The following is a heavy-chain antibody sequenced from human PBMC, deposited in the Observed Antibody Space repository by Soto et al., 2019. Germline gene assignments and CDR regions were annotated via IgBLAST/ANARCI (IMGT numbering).Heavy chain of an antibody. CDR3: AREGGIVGATAADY. V-gene: IGHV4-31*03. J-gene: IGHJ4*02. CDR1: GGSISSGGYY. CDR2: IYYSGST. D-gene: IGHD1-26*01. Sequence: QVQLQESGPGLVKPSQTLSLTCTVSGGSISSGGYYWSWIRQDPGKGLEWIGYIYYSGSTYYNPSLKSRVTISVDTSKNQFSLKLSSVPAADTAVYYCAREGGIVGATAADYWGQGTLVTVSS.